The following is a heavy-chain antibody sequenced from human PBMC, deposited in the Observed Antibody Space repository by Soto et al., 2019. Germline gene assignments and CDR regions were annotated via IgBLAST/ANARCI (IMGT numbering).Heavy chain of an antibody. CDR2: ISYDGSNK. V-gene: IGHV3-30-3*01. CDR1: GFTFSSYA. D-gene: IGHD3-10*01. J-gene: IGHJ3*02. Sequence: QVQLVESGGGVVQPGRSLRLSCAASGFTFSSYAMHWVRQAPGKGLEWVAVISYDGSNKYYADSVKGRFTISRDNSKNTLYLQMNSLRAEDTAVYYCARESENTMVRGVIIRLGAFDIWGQGTMVTVSS. CDR3: ARESENTMVRGVIIRLGAFDI.